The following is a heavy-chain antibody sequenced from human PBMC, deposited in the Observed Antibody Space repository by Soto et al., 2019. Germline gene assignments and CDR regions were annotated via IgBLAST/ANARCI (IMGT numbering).Heavy chain of an antibody. J-gene: IGHJ4*02. CDR3: VRDQQWLLPVPLNFDY. CDR1: GFTFSDYG. CDR2: ISAFNGET. Sequence: QIQLVQSGAEVKKTGASVKVSCKASGFTFSDYGFSWVRQAPGRGLEWMGWISAFNGETNYTQKSEGRVAMTTDAATTTAYMELRSLTVDDTAVYYCVRDQQWLLPVPLNFDYWGQGTVVTVSS. V-gene: IGHV1-18*01. D-gene: IGHD6-19*01.